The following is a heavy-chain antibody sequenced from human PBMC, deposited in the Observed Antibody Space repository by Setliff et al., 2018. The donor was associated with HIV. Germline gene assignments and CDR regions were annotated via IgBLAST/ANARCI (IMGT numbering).Heavy chain of an antibody. J-gene: IGHJ6*03. Sequence: PSETLSLTCSFSGGASGGDMGVHDWSWIRQPPGKGLEWIGYIYDNEKTFYNPSLKSRVTITVDTSKNQFSLKLSSVTAADTAVYYCAREFSERSPNPDHYYYYMDVWGKGTTVTVSS. V-gene: IGHV4-61*08. CDR1: GGASGGDMGVHD. CDR2: IYDNEKT. CDR3: AREFSERSPNPDHYYYYMDV. D-gene: IGHD6-19*01.